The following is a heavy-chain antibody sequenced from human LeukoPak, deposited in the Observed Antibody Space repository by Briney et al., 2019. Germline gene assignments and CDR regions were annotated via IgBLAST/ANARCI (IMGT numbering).Heavy chain of an antibody. D-gene: IGHD6-13*01. V-gene: IGHV1-18*01. CDR1: GYMVTSYG. Sequence: GASVKVSCKASGYMVTSYGISWVRQAPGQGLEWMGWISAYNGDTEYSHKFQGRVTMTTDTSTSTAYMELRSLRSDDTAVYYCARVRRIAAAGAEYFQHWGQGTLVTVSS. CDR3: ARVRRIAAAGAEYFQH. CDR2: ISAYNGDT. J-gene: IGHJ1*01.